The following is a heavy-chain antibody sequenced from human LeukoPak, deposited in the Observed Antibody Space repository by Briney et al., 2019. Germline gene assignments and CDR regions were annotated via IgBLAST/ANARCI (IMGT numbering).Heavy chain of an antibody. CDR2: MNPNSGNT. D-gene: IGHD3-3*01. Sequence: GASVKVSCKASGYTFTSYDINWVRQATGQGLEWMGWMNPNSGNTGYAQKFQGRVTMTRNTSISTAYMELSSLRSEDTAVYYCARASITYDSWSGYFFYYYYGMDVWGQGTTVTVSS. CDR1: GYTFTSYD. J-gene: IGHJ6*02. V-gene: IGHV1-8*01. CDR3: ARASITYDSWSGYFFYYYYGMDV.